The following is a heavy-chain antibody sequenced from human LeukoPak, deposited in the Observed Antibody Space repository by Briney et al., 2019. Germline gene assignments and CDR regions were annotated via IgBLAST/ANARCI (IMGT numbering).Heavy chain of an antibody. CDR3: ARGTGDYYYYYYMDV. V-gene: IGHV4-59*01. CDR1: GGSIRSYY. D-gene: IGHD7-27*01. Sequence: ETLSLTCTVSGGSIRSYYWSWIRQPPGKGLEWIGYIYYSGSTNYNPSLKSRVTISVDTSKNQFSLKLSSVTAADTAVYYCARGTGDYYYYYYMDVWGKGTTDTVSS. J-gene: IGHJ6*03. CDR2: IYYSGST.